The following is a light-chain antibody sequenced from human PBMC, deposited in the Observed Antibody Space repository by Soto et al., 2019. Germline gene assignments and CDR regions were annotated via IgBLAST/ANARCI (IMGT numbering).Light chain of an antibody. Sequence: EIVMTQSPATLSVSPGERATLSCRASQRVSRTIAWYRQKPGQAPTLLIYGVSTRATGIPARFSGSGSGTEFTLTISSLQSEDFAGYYCQQYKNWPYTFGQGTKLEIK. CDR1: QRVSRT. J-gene: IGKJ2*01. CDR3: QQYKNWPYT. CDR2: GVS. V-gene: IGKV3-15*01.